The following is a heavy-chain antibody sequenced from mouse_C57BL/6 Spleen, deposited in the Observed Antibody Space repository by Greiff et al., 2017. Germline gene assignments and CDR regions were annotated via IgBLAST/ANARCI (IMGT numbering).Heavy chain of an antibody. Sequence: EADGGLVQPKGSLKLSCAASGFSFNTYAMNWVRQAPGKGLEWVARIRSKSNNYATYYADSVKDRFTISRDDSESMLYLQMNNLKTEDTAMYYCVRHGGVDYAMDYWGQGTSVTVSS. CDR2: IRSKSNNYAT. CDR3: VRHGGVDYAMDY. D-gene: IGHD1-1*01. J-gene: IGHJ4*01. CDR1: GFSFNTYA. V-gene: IGHV10-1*01.